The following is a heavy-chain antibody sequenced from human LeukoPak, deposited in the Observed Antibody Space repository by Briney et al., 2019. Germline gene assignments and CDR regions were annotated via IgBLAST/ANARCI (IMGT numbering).Heavy chain of an antibody. Sequence: SETLSLTCTISGGSTNNYYWSWLRQSPGKGLEWIGYIYFSGSSNYNPSLKSRVTMSVDTSKNQFSLNLNSVTAADTAVYYCARHVRSGYNLLDYWGQGTLVTVSS. J-gene: IGHJ4*02. CDR1: GGSTNNYY. CDR3: ARHVRSGYNLLDY. D-gene: IGHD5-24*01. V-gene: IGHV4-59*08. CDR2: IYFSGSS.